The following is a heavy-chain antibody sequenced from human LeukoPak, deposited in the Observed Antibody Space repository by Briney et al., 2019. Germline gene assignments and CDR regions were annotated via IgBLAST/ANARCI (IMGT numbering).Heavy chain of an antibody. J-gene: IGHJ4*02. Sequence: TSETLSLTCAVSGYSISSGYYWGWIRQPPGKGLEWIGSIYHSGSTYYNPSLKRRVTISVDTSKNQFSLKLSSVTAADTAVYYCARSIVVVPAANPLFDYWGQGTLVTVSS. CDR2: IYHSGST. CDR1: GYSISSGYY. CDR3: ARSIVVVPAANPLFDY. D-gene: IGHD2-2*01. V-gene: IGHV4-38-2*01.